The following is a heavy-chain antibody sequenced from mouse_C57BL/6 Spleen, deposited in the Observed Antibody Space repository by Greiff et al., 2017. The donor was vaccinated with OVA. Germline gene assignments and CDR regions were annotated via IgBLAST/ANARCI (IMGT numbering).Heavy chain of an antibody. CDR1: GYTFTSYW. V-gene: IGHV1-64*01. D-gene: IGHD2-4*01. CDR3: AGEGTGYYDYDEFAY. Sequence: QVQLQQPGAELVKPGASVKLSCKASGYTFTSYWMHWVKQRPGQGLEWIGMIHPNSGSTNYNEKFKSKATLTVAKSSSTAYMQLRSLTSTDSAVYYYAGEGTGYYDYDEFAYWGQGTLVTVSA. J-gene: IGHJ3*01. CDR2: IHPNSGST.